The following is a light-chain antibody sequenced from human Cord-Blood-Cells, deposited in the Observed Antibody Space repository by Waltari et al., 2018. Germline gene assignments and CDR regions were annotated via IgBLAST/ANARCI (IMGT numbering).Light chain of an antibody. J-gene: IGKJ2*01. Sequence: DIQMTTSPSSLSASVGDRVTITCRASQSISTYLNWYQQKPGKAPKLLIYAASSLQSGVPSRFSGSGSGTDFTLTISSLQPEDFGTYYCQQTYSTPYTFGQGTKLEIK. CDR2: AAS. CDR3: QQTYSTPYT. V-gene: IGKV1-39*01. CDR1: QSISTY.